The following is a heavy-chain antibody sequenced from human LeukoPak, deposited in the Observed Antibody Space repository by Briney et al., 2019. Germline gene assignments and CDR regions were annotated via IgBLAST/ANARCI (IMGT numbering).Heavy chain of an antibody. CDR1: GFTFSSYA. V-gene: IGHV3-23*01. Sequence: QPGGSLRLSCAASGFTFSSYAMSWVRQAPGKGLEWVSAISGSGGSTYYTDSVKGRLTISRDNSKNTVYLQMNSLRADDTAVYYCAKHGVWIFGVIPENWFDRWGQGSLVIVSS. D-gene: IGHD3-3*01. CDR3: AKHGVWIFGVIPENWFDR. J-gene: IGHJ5*02. CDR2: ISGSGGST.